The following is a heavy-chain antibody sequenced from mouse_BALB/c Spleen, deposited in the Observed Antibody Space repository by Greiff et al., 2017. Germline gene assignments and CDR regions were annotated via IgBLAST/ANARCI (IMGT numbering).Heavy chain of an antibody. V-gene: IGHV5-6-3*01. CDR3: ARGGGRGELSPAWFAY. D-gene: IGHD6-2*01. CDR1: GFTFSSYG. CDR2: INSNGGST. J-gene: IGHJ3*01. Sequence: EVKLEESGGGLVQPGGSLKLSCAASGFTFSSYGMSWVRQTPDKRLELVATINSNGGSTYYPDSVKGRFTISRDNAKNTLYLQMSSLKSEDTAMYYCARGGGRGELSPAWFAYWGQGTLVTVSA.